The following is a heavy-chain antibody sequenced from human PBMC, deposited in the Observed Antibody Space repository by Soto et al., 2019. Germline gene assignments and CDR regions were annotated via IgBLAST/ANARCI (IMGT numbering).Heavy chain of an antibody. CDR2: IYHSGST. D-gene: IGHD6-13*01. CDR1: GGSISSSNW. Sequence: SETLSLTCAVSGGSISSSNWWSWVRQPPGKGLEWIGEIYHSGSTNYNPSLKSRVTISVDKSKNQFSLKLSSVTAADTAVYYCASIAAAAGGVKGLFDYWGQGTLVTVSS. CDR3: ASIAAAAGGVKGLFDY. J-gene: IGHJ4*02. V-gene: IGHV4-4*02.